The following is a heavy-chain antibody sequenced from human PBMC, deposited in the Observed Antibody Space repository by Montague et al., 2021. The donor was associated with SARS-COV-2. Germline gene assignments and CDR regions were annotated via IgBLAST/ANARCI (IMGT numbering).Heavy chain of an antibody. CDR2: IVHMGNT. CDR1: GASISGANW. J-gene: IGHJ4*02. Sequence: SETLSLTCGVSGASISGANWCTWFRQPPGKGLEWFGEIVHMGNTNYNWSIRSRLTISVDKSKNQFSLELRSVTAADTAIYYYARVEGGSHLDYWGQGILATVSS. D-gene: IGHD1-26*01. CDR3: ARVEGGSHLDY. V-gene: IGHV4-4*02.